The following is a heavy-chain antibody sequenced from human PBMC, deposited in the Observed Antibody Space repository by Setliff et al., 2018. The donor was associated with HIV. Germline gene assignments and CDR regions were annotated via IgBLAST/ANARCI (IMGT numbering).Heavy chain of an antibody. CDR3: ASGADYSDTSAFYRNDAFDI. CDR1: GFIFGEYY. Sequence: PGGSLRLSCAASGFIFGEYYMNWIRQTPGKGPEWISSISNSGDDTDYAGSVRGRFTISRDDAKKSLYLQMDNLRVEDTAVYYCASGADYSDTSAFYRNDAFDIWGQGTVVTVSS. D-gene: IGHD3-22*01. J-gene: IGHJ3*02. CDR2: ISNSGDDT. V-gene: IGHV3-11*03.